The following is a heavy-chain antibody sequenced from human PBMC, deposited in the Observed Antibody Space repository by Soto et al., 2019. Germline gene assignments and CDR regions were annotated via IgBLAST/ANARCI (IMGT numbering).Heavy chain of an antibody. Sequence: GASVKVSCKASGYTFTSYGISWVRQAPGQGLEWMGWISAYNGNTNYAQKLQGRVTMTTDTSTSTAYMELRSLRSDDTAVYYCARVLGVLRFLEWPTDYWGQGTLVTVSS. CDR2: ISAYNGNT. J-gene: IGHJ4*02. V-gene: IGHV1-18*01. CDR3: ARVLGVLRFLEWPTDY. D-gene: IGHD3-3*01. CDR1: GYTFTSYG.